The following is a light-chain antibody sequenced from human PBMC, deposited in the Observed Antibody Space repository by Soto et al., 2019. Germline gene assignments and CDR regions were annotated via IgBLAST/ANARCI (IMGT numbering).Light chain of an antibody. CDR2: RNN. Sequence: GSNFVYWYQQLPGAAPKLLIYRNNQRPSGVPDRFSGSKSGTSASLAISGLRSEDEADYYCAAWDDTLSAIFGTGTKVTVL. V-gene: IGLV1-47*01. J-gene: IGLJ1*01. CDR1: GSNF. CDR3: AAWDDTLSAI.